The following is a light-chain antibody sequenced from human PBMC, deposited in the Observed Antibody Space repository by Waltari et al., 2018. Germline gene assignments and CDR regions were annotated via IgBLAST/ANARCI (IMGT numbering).Light chain of an antibody. Sequence: QSALTQPASVSGSPGQSITLSCTGSSTDVGGDDSVSWYEDHPGQAPKVIIYDVNKRPSGVSDRFSGSKSGNTASRTIAGLQAEDEATFYCSSQSTKNGVIFGGGTKVTVL. J-gene: IGLJ2*01. V-gene: IGLV2-14*03. CDR3: SSQSTKNGVI. CDR1: STDVGGDDS. CDR2: DVN.